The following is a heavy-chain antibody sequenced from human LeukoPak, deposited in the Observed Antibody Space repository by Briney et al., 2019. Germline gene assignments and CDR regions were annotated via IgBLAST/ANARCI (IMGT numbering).Heavy chain of an antibody. D-gene: IGHD3-16*01. J-gene: IGHJ4*02. CDR3: AKWPEGAMDYFDY. CDR1: GFIFSSYA. CDR2: ISGDGTRT. V-gene: IGHV3-23*01. Sequence: GGSLRLSCAASGFIFSSYAMTWARQAPVKGLEWVSAISGDGTRTYYADSVKGRFTISRDNSKNTLYLEMSSLRVEDTAIYYCAKWPEGAMDYFDYWGQGTLVTVSS.